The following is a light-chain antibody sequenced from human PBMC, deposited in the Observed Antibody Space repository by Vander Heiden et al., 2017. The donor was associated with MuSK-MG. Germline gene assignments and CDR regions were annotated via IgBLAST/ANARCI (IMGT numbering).Light chain of an antibody. V-gene: IGKV3-11*01. CDR3: QQRSNWPQNT. J-gene: IGKJ4*01. CDR1: QSVSSN. CDR2: DAS. Sequence: EFVLTLSPATLSVSPGERATLSCRASQSVSSNLAWYQQKPGQAPRLLIYDASTRATGIPARFSGSGSGTDFTLTISSLEPEDFAVYYCQQRSNWPQNTFGGGTKVEIK.